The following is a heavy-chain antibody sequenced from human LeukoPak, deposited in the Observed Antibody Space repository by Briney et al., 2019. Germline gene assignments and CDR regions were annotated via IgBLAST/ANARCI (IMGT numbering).Heavy chain of an antibody. V-gene: IGHV4-4*07. CDR2: IYTSGST. CDR3: ARVGWGIAVAGSLGDYYYYYMDV. Sequence: KPSETLSLTCTVSGGSISSYYWIWIRQPAGKGLEWIGRIYTSGSTNYNPSLKSRVTMSVDTSKNQFSLKLSSVTAADTAVYYCARVGWGIAVAGSLGDYYYYYMDVWGKGTTVTVSS. D-gene: IGHD6-19*01. J-gene: IGHJ6*03. CDR1: GGSISSYY.